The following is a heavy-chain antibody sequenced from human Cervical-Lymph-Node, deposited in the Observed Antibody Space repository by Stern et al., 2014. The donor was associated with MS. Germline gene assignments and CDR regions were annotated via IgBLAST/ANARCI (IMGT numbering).Heavy chain of an antibody. CDR2: ILYHGRDQ. Sequence: VQLVESGGGVVQPGGSLRLSCASSGFTFSSYAMHWVRQAPGKGLQWVALILYHGRDQYYADSVKGRFTISRDKSKKTMYLQMNSLRAEDTAIYYCSRNGYSFGSCYYAMDVWGQGTTVTVSS. D-gene: IGHD5-18*01. CDR3: SRNGYSFGSCYYAMDV. CDR1: GFTFSSYA. J-gene: IGHJ6*02. V-gene: IGHV3-30*04.